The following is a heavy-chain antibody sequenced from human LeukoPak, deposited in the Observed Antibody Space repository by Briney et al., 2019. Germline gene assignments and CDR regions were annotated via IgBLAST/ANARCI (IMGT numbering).Heavy chain of an antibody. Sequence: GGSLRLSCTASGFTFGDYAMSWVRQAPGKGLEWVGFIRSNVYGGTTDYAASVKGRFTTSRDGSKSIAYLQMNSLKTEDTAVYYCTRGGGGDPVDYWGQGALVTVSS. CDR1: GFTFGDYA. J-gene: IGHJ4*02. V-gene: IGHV3-49*04. CDR2: IRSNVYGGTT. D-gene: IGHD3-16*01. CDR3: TRGGGGDPVDY.